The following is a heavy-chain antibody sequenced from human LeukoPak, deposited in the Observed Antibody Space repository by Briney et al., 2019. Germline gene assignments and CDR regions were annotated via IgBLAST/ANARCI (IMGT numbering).Heavy chain of an antibody. D-gene: IGHD5-12*01. V-gene: IGHV1-69*05. Sequence: ASVKVSCKASGYTFTSYAISWVRQAPGQGLEWMGGIIPIFGTANYAQKFQGRVTITTDESTSTAYMELSSLRSEDTAVYYCAGYSGYDYYYYYMDVRGKGTTVTVSS. CDR1: GYTFTSYA. CDR2: IIPIFGTA. CDR3: AGYSGYDYYYYYMDV. J-gene: IGHJ6*03.